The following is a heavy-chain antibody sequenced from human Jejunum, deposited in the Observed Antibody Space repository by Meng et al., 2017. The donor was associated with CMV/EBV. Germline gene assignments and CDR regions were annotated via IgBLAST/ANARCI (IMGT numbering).Heavy chain of an antibody. CDR1: GFSFSSGA. CDR3: AKGSADGYNGLFDY. V-gene: IGHV3-23*01. D-gene: IGHD5-24*01. Sequence: AAGFSFSSGAMSWVRQAPGKGLEWVSGFSRSGESTYYADSVRGRFTISRDNSKNTLYLQMNSLRAEDTALYYCAKGSADGYNGLFDYWGQGALVTVSS. CDR2: FSRSGEST. J-gene: IGHJ4*02.